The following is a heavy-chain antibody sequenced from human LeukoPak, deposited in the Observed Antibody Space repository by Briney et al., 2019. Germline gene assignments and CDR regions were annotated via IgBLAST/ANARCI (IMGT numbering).Heavy chain of an antibody. CDR2: VYSSGST. J-gene: IGHJ4*02. Sequence: SETLSLTCTVSGASISGSGYYWGWIRQPPGKGLEWIGSVYSSGSTYYNASLQSRVTISIETSKNQISLRLNSVTAADTAMYYCAKSGGYGLIDYWGQGTLVTVSS. CDR3: AKSGGYGLIDY. CDR1: GASISGSGYY. V-gene: IGHV4-39*01. D-gene: IGHD1-26*01.